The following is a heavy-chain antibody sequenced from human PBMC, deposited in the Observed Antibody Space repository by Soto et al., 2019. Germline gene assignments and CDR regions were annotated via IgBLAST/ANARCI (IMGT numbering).Heavy chain of an antibody. Sequence: GGSLRLSCAASGSSFSSYGMHWVRQAPGKGLEWVAVIWHDGSKTYYADSVKGRLIISRDNSKNTLYVQINSLRAEDRGVYFCARGSIVAAEYGMDVWGHGTTVTVSS. CDR1: GSSFSSYG. J-gene: IGHJ6*02. CDR3: ARGSIVAAEYGMDV. V-gene: IGHV3-33*01. D-gene: IGHD6-13*01. CDR2: IWHDGSKT.